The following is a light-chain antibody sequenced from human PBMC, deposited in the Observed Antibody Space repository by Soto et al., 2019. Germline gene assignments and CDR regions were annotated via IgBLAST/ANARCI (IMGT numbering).Light chain of an antibody. J-gene: IGKJ4*01. CDR3: QQRSNWPST. Sequence: EIVLTQSPATLSLSPGNRATLSCRASQSVSGYLARYQQKPGQAPRLLIYAASNRATGIPARFSGSGSGTDFTLTITSLEPEDFAVYYCQQRSNWPSTFGGGTKVEI. V-gene: IGKV3-11*01. CDR2: AAS. CDR1: QSVSGY.